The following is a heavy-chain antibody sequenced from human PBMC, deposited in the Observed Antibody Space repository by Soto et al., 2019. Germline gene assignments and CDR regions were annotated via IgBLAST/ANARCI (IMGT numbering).Heavy chain of an antibody. CDR3: ARDIVVVPGSPVYVDAFDI. Sequence: QVQLVQSGAEVKKPGASVKISCKASGYSFTSTYLHWVRQAPGQGLEWMGGINPGSGRANYAQKFHGTVTMYRDTSTTTVYMELSGLRAEDTAMYFCARDIVVVPGSPVYVDAFDIWGQGTMVTVSS. J-gene: IGHJ3*02. D-gene: IGHD2-15*01. CDR1: GYSFTSTY. CDR2: INPGSGRA. V-gene: IGHV1-46*03.